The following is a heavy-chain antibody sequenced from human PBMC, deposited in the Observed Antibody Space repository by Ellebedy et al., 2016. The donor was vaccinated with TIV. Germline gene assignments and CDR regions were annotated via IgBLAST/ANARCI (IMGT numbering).Heavy chain of an antibody. D-gene: IGHD6-19*01. CDR1: GFTFSSYG. V-gene: IGHV3-33*01. CDR3: ARDSWGGSGWYWPYYYYGMDV. CDR2: IWYDGSNK. J-gene: IGHJ6*02. Sequence: GESLKISCAASGFTFSSYGMHWVRQAPGKGLEWVAVIWYDGSNKYYADSVKGRFTISRDNSKNTLYLQMNSLRAEDTAVYYCARDSWGGSGWYWPYYYYGMDVWGQGTTVTVSS.